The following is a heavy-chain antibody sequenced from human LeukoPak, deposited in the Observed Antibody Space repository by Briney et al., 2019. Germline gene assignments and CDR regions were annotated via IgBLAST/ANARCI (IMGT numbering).Heavy chain of an antibody. D-gene: IGHD3-3*01. V-gene: IGHV3-21*01. CDR1: GFTFSSYG. J-gene: IGHJ3*01. Sequence: GGSLRLSCTASGFTFSSYGLNWVRQAPGKGLEWVSFIDTSSSYIYYGDSVKGRVTISRDNAKNSLYLQMNGLRAEDTAVYYCATVVGGYYPPVEAFDLWGQGTLVTVSS. CDR2: IDTSSSYI. CDR3: ATVVGGYYPPVEAFDL.